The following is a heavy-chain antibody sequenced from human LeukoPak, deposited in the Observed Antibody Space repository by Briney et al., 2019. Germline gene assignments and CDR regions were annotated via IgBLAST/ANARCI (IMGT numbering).Heavy chain of an antibody. V-gene: IGHV1-8*03. CDR2: MNPNSGNT. CDR1: GYTFTGYY. D-gene: IGHD6-13*01. J-gene: IGHJ4*02. CDR3: ASSVVAAAGIDY. Sequence: ASVKVSCKASGYTFTGYYMHWVRQAPGQGLEWMGWMNPNSGNTGYAQKFQGRVTITRNTSISTAYMELSSLRSEDTAVYYCASSVVAAAGIDYWGQGTLVTVSS.